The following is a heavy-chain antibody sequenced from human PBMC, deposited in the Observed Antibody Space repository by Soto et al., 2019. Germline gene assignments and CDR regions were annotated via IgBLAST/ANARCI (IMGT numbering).Heavy chain of an antibody. D-gene: IGHD5-12*01. V-gene: IGHV4-59*01. CDR1: GGSISSYY. CDR2: S. Sequence: SETLSLTCTVSGGSISSYYWSWIRQPPGKGLEWIGYSSSLKSRVTISVDMSEKQSSLKLTSVTAADTAVYWCARDPVDGYACFDSWGQGTLVTVSS. J-gene: IGHJ5*02. CDR3: ARDPVDGYACFDS.